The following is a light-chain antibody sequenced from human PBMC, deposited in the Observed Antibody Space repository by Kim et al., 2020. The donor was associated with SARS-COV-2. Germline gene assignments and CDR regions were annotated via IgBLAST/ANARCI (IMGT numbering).Light chain of an antibody. CDR2: GKN. CDR3: NSRDSSDSPH. Sequence: VGLGQTGRITCEGDSLRSYSASWYQQKPGQAPVLVIYGKNSRPSGIPDRFSGSSSGNTASLTITGAQAEDEADYYCNSRDSSDSPHFGGGTQLTVL. J-gene: IGLJ2*01. V-gene: IGLV3-19*01. CDR1: SLRSYS.